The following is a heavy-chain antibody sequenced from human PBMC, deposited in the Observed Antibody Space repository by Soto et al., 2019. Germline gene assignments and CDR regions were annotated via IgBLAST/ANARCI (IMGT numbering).Heavy chain of an antibody. Sequence: PSETLSLTCNVSGASISSGTSYWTWIRQHPGEGLEWIGHIYYSGSTNYNPSLKSRVTISVDTSKNQFSLKLSSVTAADTAVYYCARESYYDSSGYSPSFDYWGPGPLVTVSS. CDR3: ARESYYDSSGYSPSFDY. V-gene: IGHV4-61*01. CDR2: IYYSGST. J-gene: IGHJ4*02. D-gene: IGHD3-22*01. CDR1: GASISSGTSY.